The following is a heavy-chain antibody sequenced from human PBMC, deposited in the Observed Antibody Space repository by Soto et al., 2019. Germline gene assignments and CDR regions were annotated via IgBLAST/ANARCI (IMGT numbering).Heavy chain of an antibody. J-gene: IGHJ6*02. Sequence: ASVKVSCKASGGTFSSYTISWVRQAPGQGLEWMGRIIPILGIANYAQKFQGRVTITADKSTSTAYMELSSLRSEDTAVYYCARDPPYYYDSSNYGMDVWGQGTTVTVSS. D-gene: IGHD3-22*01. CDR2: IIPILGIA. CDR3: ARDPPYYYDSSNYGMDV. V-gene: IGHV1-69*04. CDR1: GGTFSSYT.